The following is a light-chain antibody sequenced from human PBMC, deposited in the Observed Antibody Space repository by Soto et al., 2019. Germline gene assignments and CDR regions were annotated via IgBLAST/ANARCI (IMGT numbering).Light chain of an antibody. V-gene: IGKV3-11*02. CDR1: QSVGSY. Sequence: EIVVTQSPATLSLSPGERATLSCRTSQSVGSYLAWYQKKPGQAPRLLIYDASNRATGIPARFSGSVSGRDVTLTSGSLEPEDFAVYDCQLRSNWPPLTFGGGTKVEIK. CDR2: DAS. J-gene: IGKJ4*01. CDR3: QLRSNWPPLT.